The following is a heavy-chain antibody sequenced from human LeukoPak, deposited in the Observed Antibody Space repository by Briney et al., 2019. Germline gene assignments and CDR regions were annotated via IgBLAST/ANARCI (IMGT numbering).Heavy chain of an antibody. J-gene: IGHJ4*02. CDR3: ARGKKGYDNSDYYLDY. D-gene: IGHD3-22*01. V-gene: IGHV1-69*13. CDR2: IIPIFGTA. CDR1: GGTFSSYA. Sequence: ASVKVSCKASGGTFSSYAISWVRQAPGQGLEWMGGIIPIFGTANYAQKFQGRVTITADESTSTAYMELSSLRSEDTAVYYCARGKKGYDNSDYYLDYWGQGTLVTVSS.